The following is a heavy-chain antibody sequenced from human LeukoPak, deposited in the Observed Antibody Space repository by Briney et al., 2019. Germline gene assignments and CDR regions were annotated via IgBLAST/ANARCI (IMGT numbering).Heavy chain of an antibody. CDR3: ARLECSIDSCQQIYY. J-gene: IGHJ4*02. CDR2: ISGSSNTI. CDR1: GLTFSSYS. V-gene: IGHV3-48*01. Sequence: GGSLRLSCAASGLTFSSYSMNWVRQAPGKGLEWVSYISGSSNTIYHAVSVEGRFTTSRDNAKNSLYLQMNSLRAEDTAVYYCARLECSIDSCQQIYYWGQGTLVTVSS. D-gene: IGHD2-2*01.